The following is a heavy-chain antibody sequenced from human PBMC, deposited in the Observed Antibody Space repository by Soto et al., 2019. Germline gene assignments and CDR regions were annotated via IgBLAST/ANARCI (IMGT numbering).Heavy chain of an antibody. CDR1: GGSVSSSVHY. J-gene: IGHJ6*02. Sequence: SETLSLTCAVSGGSVSSSVHYWSRIRQPPGKGLEWIGNIYYSGSTNYNPSLKSRVTISVDTSKNQFSLKLSSVTAADTAVYYCARDLRGSRTSRPRNYYGLDVWGQGTTATVSS. V-gene: IGHV4-61*08. CDR2: IYYSGST. D-gene: IGHD2-2*01. CDR3: ARDLRGSRTSRPRNYYGLDV.